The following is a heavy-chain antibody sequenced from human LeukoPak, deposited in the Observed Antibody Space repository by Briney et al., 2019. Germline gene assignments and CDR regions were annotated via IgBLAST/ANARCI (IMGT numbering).Heavy chain of an antibody. Sequence: GASVKVSCKASGYTFSSYDINWVRQATGQGLEWMGWMNPNSGNTGYAQKFQGRVTMTRNTSISTAYMELSSLRSEGTAVYYCARVSMVRGAAPYNWFDPWGQGTLVTVSP. CDR2: MNPNSGNT. J-gene: IGHJ5*02. CDR3: ARVSMVRGAAPYNWFDP. V-gene: IGHV1-8*01. CDR1: GYTFSSYD. D-gene: IGHD3-10*01.